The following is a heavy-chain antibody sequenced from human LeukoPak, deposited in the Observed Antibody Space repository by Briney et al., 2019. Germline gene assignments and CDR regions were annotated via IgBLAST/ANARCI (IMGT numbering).Heavy chain of an antibody. CDR3: ASLHPYMDV. CDR2: ISYDGSNK. J-gene: IGHJ6*03. Sequence: PGGSLRLSCAASGFTFSSYAMHWVRQAPGKGLEWVAVISYDGSNKYYADSVKGRFTISRDNSKNTLYLQMNSLRAEDTAVYYCASLHPYMDVWGKGTTVTVSS. CDR1: GFTFSSYA. V-gene: IGHV3-30*04.